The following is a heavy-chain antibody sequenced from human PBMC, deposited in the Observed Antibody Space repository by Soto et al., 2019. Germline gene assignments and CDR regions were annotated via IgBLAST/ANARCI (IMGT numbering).Heavy chain of an antibody. V-gene: IGHV3-23*01. CDR2: ISGSGGST. CDR3: ARWNGVYTAFDI. D-gene: IGHD4-17*01. J-gene: IGHJ3*02. CDR1: GFTFSSYA. Sequence: PGGSLRLSCAASGFTFSSYAMSWVRQAPGKGLEWVSAISGSGGSTYYADSVKGRFTISRDNSKNTLYLQMDSLGVEDTAVYFCARWNGVYTAFDICVKGTVVTVS.